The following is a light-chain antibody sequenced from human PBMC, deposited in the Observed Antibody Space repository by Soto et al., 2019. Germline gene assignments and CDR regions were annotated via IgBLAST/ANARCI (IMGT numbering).Light chain of an antibody. CDR3: QQSYSMQLT. CDR2: AAS. V-gene: IGKV1-39*01. J-gene: IGKJ4*01. Sequence: DTQMTQSPSALSAFVGDSVTITCRASQSVSRRLSWYQQKPGEAPRLLIYAASTLQSGVPARFSGSGSETDFSLIISNLQPEDFATYYCQQSYSMQLTFGEGTTVDMK. CDR1: QSVSRR.